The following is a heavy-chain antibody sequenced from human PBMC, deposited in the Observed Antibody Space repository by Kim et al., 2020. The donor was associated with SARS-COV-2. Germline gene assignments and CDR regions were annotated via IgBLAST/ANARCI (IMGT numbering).Heavy chain of an antibody. CDR2: INAGNGNT. D-gene: IGHD5-12*01. Sequence: ASVKVSCKASGYTFTSYAMHWVRQAPGQRLEWMGWINAGNGNTKYSQKFQGRVTITRDTSASTAYMELSSLRSEDTAVYYCARVYGGFDYYGMDVWGQGTTVTVSS. V-gene: IGHV1-3*01. J-gene: IGHJ6*02. CDR3: ARVYGGFDYYGMDV. CDR1: GYTFTSYA.